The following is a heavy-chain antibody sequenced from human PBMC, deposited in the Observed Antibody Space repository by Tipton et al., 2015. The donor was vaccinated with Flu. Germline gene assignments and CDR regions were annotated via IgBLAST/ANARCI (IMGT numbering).Heavy chain of an antibody. V-gene: IGHV4-38-2*02. Sequence: TLSLTCAVSGDSISSDYYWAWIRQFPGKGLEWIGTVARTGDTIYNPSLKSRASVAVDTSKNQFSLKLSSVSAADTAVYYCAREGYSRGWYDYYGMDVWGQGTTVTVSS. CDR3: AREGYSRGWYDYYGMDV. CDR1: GDSISSDYY. J-gene: IGHJ6*02. D-gene: IGHD6-19*01. CDR2: VARTGDT.